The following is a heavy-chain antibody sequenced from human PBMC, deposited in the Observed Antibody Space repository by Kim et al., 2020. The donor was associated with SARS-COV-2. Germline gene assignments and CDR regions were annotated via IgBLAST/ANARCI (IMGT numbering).Heavy chain of an antibody. V-gene: IGHV4-61*02. CDR2: IYTSGST. Sequence: SETLSLTCTVSGGSISSGSYYWSWIRQPAGKGLEWIGRIYTSGSTNYNPSLKRRVTISVDTSKNQFSLKLSSVTAADTAVYYCARGLYINEPQYYYYYGLDVWGQGTTVTVSS. J-gene: IGHJ6*02. CDR1: GGSISSGSYY. CDR3: ARGLYINEPQYYYYYGLDV. D-gene: IGHD3-16*01.